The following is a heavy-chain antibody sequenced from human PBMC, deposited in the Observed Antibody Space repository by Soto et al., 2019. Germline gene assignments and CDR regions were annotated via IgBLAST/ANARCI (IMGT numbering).Heavy chain of an antibody. V-gene: IGHV3-72*01. CDR3: ARVYGDYYDSSGYYYYMDV. CDR1: GFTFSDHY. Sequence: EGSLRLSCAASGFTFSDHYMDWVRQAPGKGLEWVGRTRNKANSYTTEYAASVKGRFTISRDDSKNSLYLQMNSLKTEDTAVYYCARVYGDYYDSSGYYYYMDVWGKGTTVTVSS. CDR2: TRNKANSYTT. D-gene: IGHD3-22*01. J-gene: IGHJ6*03.